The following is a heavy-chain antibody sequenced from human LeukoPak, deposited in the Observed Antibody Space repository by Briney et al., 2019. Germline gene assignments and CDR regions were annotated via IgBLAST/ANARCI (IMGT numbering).Heavy chain of an antibody. Sequence: PGGSLRLSCAASGFTFNTYWMSWVRQAPGKGLEGVANIKPDGNDKYYVDSVKGRFTISRDNAKNSLSLQMNSLRAEDTAVYYCARGGSQRFDYWGQGTLVTVSS. V-gene: IGHV3-7*03. J-gene: IGHJ4*02. CDR2: IKPDGNDK. CDR1: GFTFNTYW. CDR3: ARGGSQRFDY. D-gene: IGHD3-10*01.